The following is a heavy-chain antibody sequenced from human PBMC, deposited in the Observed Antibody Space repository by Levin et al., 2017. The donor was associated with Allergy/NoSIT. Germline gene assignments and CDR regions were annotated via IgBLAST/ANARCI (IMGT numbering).Heavy chain of an antibody. J-gene: IGHJ3*02. CDR3: GHLGNSYAGDLRQGDAFDI. CDR2: INHSGST. D-gene: IGHD5-18*01. CDR1: GGSFSGYY. Sequence: PSETLSLTCAVYGGSFSGYYWSWIRQPPGKGLEWIGEINHSGSTNYNPSLKSRVTISVDTSKNQFSLKLSSVTAADTAVYYCGHLGNSYAGDLRQGDAFDIWGQGTMVTVSS. V-gene: IGHV4-34*01.